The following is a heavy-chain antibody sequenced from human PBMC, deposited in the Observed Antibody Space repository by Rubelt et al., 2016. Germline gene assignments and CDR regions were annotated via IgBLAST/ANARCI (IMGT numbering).Heavy chain of an antibody. CDR3: ASQSSSGWYAFDI. J-gene: IGHJ3*02. V-gene: IGHV3-66*04. CDR2: IYSGGST. CDR1: GFTVSSNY. D-gene: IGHD6-19*01. Sequence: EVQLVESGGGLVQPGGSLRLSCAASGFTVSSNYMSWVRQAPGKGLEWVSVIYSGGSTYYADSVKGRFTISRDNSKNTLYLQMNSLRAEDTAVYYCASQSSSGWYAFDIWGQGTMVTVSS.